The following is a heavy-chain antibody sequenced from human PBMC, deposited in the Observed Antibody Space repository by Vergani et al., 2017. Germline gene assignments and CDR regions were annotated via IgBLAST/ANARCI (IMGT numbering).Heavy chain of an antibody. J-gene: IGHJ6*03. V-gene: IGHV4-39*07. Sequence: QVQLQESGPGLVKPSETLSLTCPVSVGSIRSSSYNWGWIRQPPGKGLGWIGEINHSGSTNSNPSLKSRVTISVDTSKNQFSLKLSSVTAADTAVYYCARGLFSRVGDQARGAYRRYYYYMDVWGKGTTVTVSS. D-gene: IGHD6-6*01. CDR3: ARGLFSRVGDQARGAYRRYYYYMDV. CDR2: INHSGST. CDR1: VGSIRSSSYN.